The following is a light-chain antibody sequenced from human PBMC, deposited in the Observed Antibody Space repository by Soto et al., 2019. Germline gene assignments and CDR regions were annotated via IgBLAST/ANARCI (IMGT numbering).Light chain of an antibody. CDR2: GAS. CDR3: QHYGSSLFT. CDR1: QSVSSIY. Sequence: EIVLTQSPGTQSLSPGERVTLSCRASQSVSSIYLAWYQQKPGQAPRLLIYGASTRATGIPDRFSGSGSGTDFTLTISRLEPEDFAVYFCQHYGSSLFTFGHGTRLEIK. V-gene: IGKV3-20*01. J-gene: IGKJ5*01.